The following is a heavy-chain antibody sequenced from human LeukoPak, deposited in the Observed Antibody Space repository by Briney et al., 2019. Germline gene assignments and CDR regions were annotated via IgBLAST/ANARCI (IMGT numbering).Heavy chain of an antibody. V-gene: IGHV1-18*01. CDR2: ISAYNGNT. CDR3: ARGPSSGWYWWNYYYYYYMDV. D-gene: IGHD6-19*01. CDR1: GYTFTSYG. Sequence: GASVKVSCKASGYTFTSYGISWVRQAPGQGLEWMGWISAYNGNTNYAQKFQGRVTMTRNTSISTAYMELSSLRSEDTAVYYCARGPSSGWYWWNYYYYYYMDVWGKGTTVTISS. J-gene: IGHJ6*03.